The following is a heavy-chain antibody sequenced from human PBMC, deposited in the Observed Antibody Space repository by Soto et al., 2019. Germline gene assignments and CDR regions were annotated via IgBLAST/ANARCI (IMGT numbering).Heavy chain of an antibody. CDR2: IWYDGSNK. CDR1: GFTFSSYG. J-gene: IGHJ4*02. Sequence: QVQLVESGGGVVQPGRSLRLSCAAPGFTFSSYGMHWVRQAPGKGLEWVAVIWYDGSNKYYADSVKGRFTISRDNSKNTLYLQMNSLRAEDTAVYYCARDKLITYERLVAVAGTPLGYWGQGTLVTVSS. V-gene: IGHV3-33*01. CDR3: ARDKLITYERLVAVAGTPLGY. D-gene: IGHD6-19*01.